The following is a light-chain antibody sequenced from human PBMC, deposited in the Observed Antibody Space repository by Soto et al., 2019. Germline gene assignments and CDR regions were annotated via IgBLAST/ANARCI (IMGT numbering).Light chain of an antibody. CDR1: SGDSDYK. V-gene: IGLV9-49*03. CDR3: GSDHGREINFEQWV. CDR2: VGTGGIVG. J-gene: IGLJ3*02. Sequence: QSVLTQPPSASASLGASVTLSCTLSSGDSDYKVDWFQQRPGKGPRFLMRVGTGGIVGSKGDGIPDRFSVLGSGLNRFLTIRNIQEEDEGDDHCGSDHGREINFEQWVFGGGTKLTVL.